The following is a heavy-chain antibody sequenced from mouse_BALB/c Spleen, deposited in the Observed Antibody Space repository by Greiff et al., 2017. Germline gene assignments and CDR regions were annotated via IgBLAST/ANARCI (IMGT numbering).Heavy chain of an antibody. CDR2: ISYSGST. CDR3: ARANSYAMDY. CDR1: GYSITSDYA. V-gene: IGHV3-2*02. J-gene: IGHJ4*01. Sequence: EVQLVESGPGLVKPSQSLSLTCTVTGYSITSDYAWNWIRQFPGNKLEWMGYISYSGSTSYNPSLKSRISITRDTSKNQFFLQLNSVTTEDTATYYCARANSYAMDYWGQGTSVTVSS. D-gene: IGHD4-1*01.